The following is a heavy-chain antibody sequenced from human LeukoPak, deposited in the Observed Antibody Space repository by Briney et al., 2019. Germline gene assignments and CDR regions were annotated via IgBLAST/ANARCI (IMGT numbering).Heavy chain of an antibody. V-gene: IGHV4-30-4*02. J-gene: IGHJ3*02. CDR3: ATGRWNYGGNGDCAFDI. Sequence: SDTLSLTCTVSGGSVINNDYYCSWIRQPPGKGLEWIGYIYYSGNTYYNPSLQSRVTISVDTSMIQFSLKLSSVTAADTAVYYCATGRWNYGGNGDCAFDIWGQGTMVTVSS. CDR2: IYYSGNT. D-gene: IGHD4-23*01. CDR1: GGSVINNDYY.